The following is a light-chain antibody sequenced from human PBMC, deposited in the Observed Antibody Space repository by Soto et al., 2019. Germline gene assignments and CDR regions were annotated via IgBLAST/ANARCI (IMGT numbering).Light chain of an antibody. J-gene: IGKJ1*01. CDR2: GAS. V-gene: IGKV3-15*01. CDR1: QSVSSN. Sequence: EIVMTQSPATLSVSPGERATLSCRASQSVSSNLAWYQQKPGQAPRLLIYGASTRATGIPARFSGSGSGTEFTLTISSLQPEDFATYYCLQHNSYPWTFGQGTKGDIK. CDR3: LQHNSYPWT.